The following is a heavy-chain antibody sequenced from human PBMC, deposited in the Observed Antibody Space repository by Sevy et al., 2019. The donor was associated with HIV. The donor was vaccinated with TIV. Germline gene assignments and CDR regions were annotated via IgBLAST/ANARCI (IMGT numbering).Heavy chain of an antibody. D-gene: IGHD3-10*01. CDR2: IKQDGSEK. J-gene: IGHJ4*02. CDR1: GFTFSSYW. Sequence: GGSLRLSCAASGFTFSSYWMSWVRQAPGKGLEWVANIKQDGSEKYCVDSVKGRFTISRDNAKNSLYLQMNSLRAEDTAVYYCASDPFGSMVRGVFTDFDYWGQGTLVTVSS. V-gene: IGHV3-7*03. CDR3: ASDPFGSMVRGVFTDFDY.